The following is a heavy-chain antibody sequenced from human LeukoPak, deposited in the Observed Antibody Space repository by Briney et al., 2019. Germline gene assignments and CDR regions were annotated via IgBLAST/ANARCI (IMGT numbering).Heavy chain of an antibody. J-gene: IGHJ4*02. D-gene: IGHD3-22*01. V-gene: IGHV3-33*01. CDR2: IWYDGSNK. CDR1: GFTFSSYG. Sequence: ESGGSLRLSCAASGFTFSSYGMHWVRQAPGKGLEWVAVIWYDGSNKYYAGSVKGRFTISRDNSKNTLYLQMNSLRAEDTAVYYCASDYDSSGFDYRGQGTLVTVSS. CDR3: ASDYDSSGFDY.